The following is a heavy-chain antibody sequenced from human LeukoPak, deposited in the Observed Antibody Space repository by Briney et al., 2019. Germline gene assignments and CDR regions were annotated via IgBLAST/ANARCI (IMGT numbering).Heavy chain of an antibody. D-gene: IGHD1-1*01. CDR1: GFTFSSYE. V-gene: IGHV3-48*03. CDR3: ARDQLQYYYGMDV. J-gene: IGHJ6*04. Sequence: GGSLRLSCAASGFTFSSYEMNWVRQAPGKGLEWVSYISSSGSTIYYADSVKGRFTISRDNAKNSLYLQMNSLRAEDTAVYYYARDQLQYYYGMDVWGKGTTVTVSS. CDR2: ISSSGSTI.